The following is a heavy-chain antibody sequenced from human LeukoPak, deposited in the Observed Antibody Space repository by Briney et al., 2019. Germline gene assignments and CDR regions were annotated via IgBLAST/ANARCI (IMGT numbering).Heavy chain of an antibody. CDR3: ARDRSGSL. D-gene: IGHD1-26*01. CDR1: GFTFSSYA. J-gene: IGHJ4*02. V-gene: IGHV3-7*01. Sequence: GGSLRLSCAASGFTFSSYAMSWVRQAPGKGLEWVANIKQDGSEKYYVDSVKGRFTISRDNAKNSLYLQMNSLRAEDTAVYYCARDRSGSLWGQGTLVTVSS. CDR2: IKQDGSEK.